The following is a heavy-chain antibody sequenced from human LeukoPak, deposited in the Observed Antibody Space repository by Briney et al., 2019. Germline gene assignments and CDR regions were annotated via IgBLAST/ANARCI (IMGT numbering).Heavy chain of an antibody. Sequence: HPGGSLRLSCAASGFTFDDYAMHWVRQAPGKGLEGVSLISWDGGSTYYGDSVKGRSTISRDNSKNSLYLQMNSLRAEDTALYYCAKGLAAAGTYYYYMDVWGKGTTVTVSS. CDR1: GFTFDDYA. D-gene: IGHD6-13*01. CDR2: ISWDGGST. V-gene: IGHV3-43D*03. CDR3: AKGLAAAGTYYYYMDV. J-gene: IGHJ6*03.